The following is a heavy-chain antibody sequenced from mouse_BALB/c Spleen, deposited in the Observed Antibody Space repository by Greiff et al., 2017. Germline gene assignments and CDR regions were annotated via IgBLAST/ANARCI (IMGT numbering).Heavy chain of an antibody. V-gene: IGHV1-15*01. Sequence: LVESGAELVRPGASVTLSCKASGYTFTDYEMHWVKQTPVHGLEWIGAIDPETGGTAYNQKFKGKATLTADKSSSTAYMELRSLTSEDSAVYYCTRGGAYYRYWFAYWGQGTLVTVSA. J-gene: IGHJ3*01. CDR2: IDPETGGT. CDR3: TRGGAYYRYWFAY. CDR1: GYTFTDYE. D-gene: IGHD2-14*01.